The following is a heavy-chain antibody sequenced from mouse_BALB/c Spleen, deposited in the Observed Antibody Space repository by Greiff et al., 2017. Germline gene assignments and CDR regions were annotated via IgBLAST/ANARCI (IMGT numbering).Heavy chain of an antibody. CDR2: IYPGDGDT. CDR3: ARGQEFAY. J-gene: IGHJ3*01. Sequence: QVHVKQSGPELVKPGASVKISCKASGYAFSSSWMNWVKQRPGQGLEWIGRIYPGDGDTNYNGKFKGKATLTADKSSSTAYMQLSSLTSVDSAVYFCARGQEFAYWGQGTLVTVSA. CDR1: GYAFSSSW. V-gene: IGHV1-82*01.